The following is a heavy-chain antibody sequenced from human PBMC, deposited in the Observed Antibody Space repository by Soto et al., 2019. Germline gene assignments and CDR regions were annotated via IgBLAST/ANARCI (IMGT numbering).Heavy chain of an antibody. J-gene: IGHJ5*02. CDR1: GGTFSIYT. Sequence: QVQLVQSGAEVKKPGSSVKVSCKASGGTFSIYTISWVRQAPGQGLEWMGGSANSAQKFQGRLTVTADESTSTVYLELSILTSEDTAVYYCAREGPPDIAWFDPWGQGTLVSVSS. CDR3: AREGPPDIAWFDP. D-gene: IGHD2-15*01. CDR2: SA. V-gene: IGHV1-69*01.